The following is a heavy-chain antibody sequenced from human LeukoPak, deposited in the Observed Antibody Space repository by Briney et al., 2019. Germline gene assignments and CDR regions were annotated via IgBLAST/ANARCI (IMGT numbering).Heavy chain of an antibody. V-gene: IGHV1-18*01. D-gene: IGHD6-19*01. CDR3: ARDNPIAVAYFDY. J-gene: IGHJ4*02. CDR1: GYTFTSYG. Sequence: GSSVTVSRKASGYTFTSYGISWVRQAPGQGLEWMGWISAYNGNTNYAQKLQGRVTMTTDTSTSTAYMELRSLRSDDTAVYYCARDNPIAVAYFDYWGQGTLVTVSS. CDR2: ISAYNGNT.